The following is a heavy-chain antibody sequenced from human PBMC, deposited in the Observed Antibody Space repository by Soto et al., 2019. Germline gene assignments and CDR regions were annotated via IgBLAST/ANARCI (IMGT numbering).Heavy chain of an antibody. D-gene: IGHD5-12*01. J-gene: IGHJ5*02. Sequence: ASVKVSCKASGYTFTSYGISWVRQAPGQGLEWMGWISAYNGNTNYAQKLQGRVTMTTDTSTSTAYMELRSLRSDDTAVYYCARDIDIVATSNWFDPWGQGTLVTVSS. CDR2: ISAYNGNT. CDR3: ARDIDIVATSNWFDP. CDR1: GYTFTSYG. V-gene: IGHV1-18*01.